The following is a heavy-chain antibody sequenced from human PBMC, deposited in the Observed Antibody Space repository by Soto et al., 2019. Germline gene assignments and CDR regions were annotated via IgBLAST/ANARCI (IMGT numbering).Heavy chain of an antibody. Sequence: EVQLLESGGGLVQPGGSLRLSCAASGFTFNNYAMTWVRQAPGKGLEWVSAISGGGDTTSYADSVKGRFTVSRDGSKNTLYLQMSSLRAEDTALYYCAKGRGGSRSLTPRVDFWGQGTLVTVSS. J-gene: IGHJ4*02. D-gene: IGHD3-10*01. V-gene: IGHV3-23*01. CDR2: ISGGGDTT. CDR1: GFTFNNYA. CDR3: AKGRGGSRSLTPRVDF.